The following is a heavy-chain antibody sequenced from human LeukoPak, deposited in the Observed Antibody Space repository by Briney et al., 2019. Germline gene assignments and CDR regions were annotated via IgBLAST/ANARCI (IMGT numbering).Heavy chain of an antibody. Sequence: ASVKVSCEASGYTFSSYYMHWVRQAPGQGLEWMGIINPSGGSTSYAQKFQGRITMTRDTSTSTVYMGLSSLRSEDTAVYYCARADSGGDSSGYKWFDPWGQGTLVTVSS. V-gene: IGHV1-46*01. J-gene: IGHJ5*02. CDR3: ARADSGGDSSGYKWFDP. CDR2: INPSGGST. CDR1: GYTFSSYY. D-gene: IGHD3-22*01.